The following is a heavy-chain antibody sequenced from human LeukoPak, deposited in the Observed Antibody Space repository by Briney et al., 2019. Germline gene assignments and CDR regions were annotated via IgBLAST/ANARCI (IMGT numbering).Heavy chain of an antibody. CDR2: IYSGGST. J-gene: IGHJ6*02. V-gene: IGHV3-53*05. Sequence: GGSLRLSCAASGFTVSSNYMSWVRQAPGKGLEWVSVIYSGGSTYYAGSVKGRFTISRDNAKNSLYLQMNSLRAEDTALYYCAKDMETDCSSTSCYYGMDVWGQGTTVTVSS. D-gene: IGHD2-2*01. CDR1: GFTVSSNY. CDR3: AKDMETDCSSTSCYYGMDV.